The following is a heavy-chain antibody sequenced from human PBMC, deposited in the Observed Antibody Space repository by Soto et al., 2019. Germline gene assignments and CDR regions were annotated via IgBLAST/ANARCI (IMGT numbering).Heavy chain of an antibody. Sequence: QVQLQESGPGLVKASGTLSLTCAVSGASMGSTNWWNWVRQAPGKGLEWIGEIYHSGTTRYNPSLKSRVTIFVAKSKNQFSLNLSSVTAADTAVYYCARDARGDSSENNWFDPWGQGTLVTVSS. CDR1: GASMGSTNW. CDR2: IYHSGTT. V-gene: IGHV4-4*02. CDR3: ARDARGDSSENNWFDP. J-gene: IGHJ5*02. D-gene: IGHD3-10*01.